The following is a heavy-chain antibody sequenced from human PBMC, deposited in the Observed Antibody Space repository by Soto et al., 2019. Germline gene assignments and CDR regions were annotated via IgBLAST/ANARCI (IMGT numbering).Heavy chain of an antibody. D-gene: IGHD4-17*01. CDR2: ISGSGGST. CDR1: GFTFSSYA. J-gene: IGHJ6*03. Sequence: GGSLRLSCAASGFTFSSYAMSWVRQAPGKGLEWVSAISGSGGSTYYADSVKGRFTISRDNSKNTLYLQMNSLRAEDTAVYYCAKVGRSATTWDYYYYYYMDVWGKGTTVTVSS. V-gene: IGHV3-23*01. CDR3: AKVGRSATTWDYYYYYYMDV.